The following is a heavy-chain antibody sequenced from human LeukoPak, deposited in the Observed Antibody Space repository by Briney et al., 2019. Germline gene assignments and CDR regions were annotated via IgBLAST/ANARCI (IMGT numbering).Heavy chain of an antibody. CDR1: GFTFSSYG. J-gene: IGHJ6*03. D-gene: IGHD6-6*01. Sequence: GRSLRLSCAASGFTFSSYGMHWVRQAPGKGLEWVAVISYDGSNKYYADSVKGRFTISRDNSKNTLYLQMNSLRAEDTAVYYCAKDTLAATDYYYYMDVWGKGTTVTVSS. V-gene: IGHV3-30*18. CDR2: ISYDGSNK. CDR3: AKDTLAATDYYYYMDV.